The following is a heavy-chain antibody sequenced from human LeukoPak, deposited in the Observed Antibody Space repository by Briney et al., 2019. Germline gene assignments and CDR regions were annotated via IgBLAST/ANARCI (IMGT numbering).Heavy chain of an antibody. V-gene: IGHV3-49*04. Sequence: QPGRSLRLSCTASGFTFGVYAMSWVRQAPGKGLEWVGFIRSKRYGGTTEYAASVKGRFTISRDDSKTIAYLQMNSLKTEDAAVYYCTRDLGPYYHGSGSTDYWGQGTLVTVSS. CDR3: TRDLGPYYHGSGSTDY. J-gene: IGHJ4*02. D-gene: IGHD3-10*01. CDR1: GFTFGVYA. CDR2: IRSKRYGGTT.